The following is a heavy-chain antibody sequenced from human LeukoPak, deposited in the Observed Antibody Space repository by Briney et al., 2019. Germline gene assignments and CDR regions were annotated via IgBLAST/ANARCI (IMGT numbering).Heavy chain of an antibody. CDR2: FNPNSGAT. D-gene: IGHD3-9*01. CDR1: GYTFTGFY. CDR3: ARELTMRSPGLALDN. J-gene: IGHJ4*02. Sequence: ASVKVSCKASGYTFTGFYMHWVRQAPGQGLEWMGWFNPNSGATNYAQNFQGRVTVTRDTSISTAYMELSSLRSDDTAVYYCARELTMRSPGLALDNWGQGTLVTVSS. V-gene: IGHV1-2*02.